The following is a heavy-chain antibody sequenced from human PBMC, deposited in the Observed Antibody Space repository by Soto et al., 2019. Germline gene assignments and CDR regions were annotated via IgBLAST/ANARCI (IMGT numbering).Heavy chain of an antibody. CDR1: GYIFTNYG. Sequence: QIHLVQSGAEVRKPGASVNVSCKTSGYIFTNYGVSWVRQAPGEGLEVVGWSSGYNGYPKYGQRFQXXVTLSTDTSTTTGYMELRNLRSDDTAVYYCARGSSGALYDYWGQGTLLTVSS. V-gene: IGHV1-18*04. J-gene: IGHJ4*02. CDR2: SSGYNGYP. CDR3: ARGSSGALYDY.